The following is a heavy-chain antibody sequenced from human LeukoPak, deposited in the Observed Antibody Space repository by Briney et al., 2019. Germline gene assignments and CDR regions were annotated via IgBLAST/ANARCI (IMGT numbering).Heavy chain of an antibody. V-gene: IGHV3-30-3*01. CDR3: ARGGGELRLFDY. D-gene: IGHD1-26*01. J-gene: IGHJ4*02. Sequence: GRSLRLSCAASGFTFSSYAMHWVRQAPGKGLEWVAVISYDGSNKYYADSVKGRFTISRDNSKNTLYPQMNSLRAEDTAVYYCARGGGELRLFDYWGQGTLVTVSS. CDR1: GFTFSSYA. CDR2: ISYDGSNK.